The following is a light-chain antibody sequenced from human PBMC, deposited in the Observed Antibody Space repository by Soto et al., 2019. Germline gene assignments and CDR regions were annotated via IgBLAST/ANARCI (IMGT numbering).Light chain of an antibody. J-gene: IGLJ2*01. CDR1: SSDIGSYNF. V-gene: IGLV2-14*01. CDR2: EVR. CDR3: SLYSPSETLLL. Sequence: QSALTQPASVSASPGQSITISCAGTSSDIGSYNFVSWYQQHAGEAPKLVIYEVRNRPSGVSSRFSGSKSGNTASLTISGVLAEDEAHYFCSLYSPSETLLLFGGGTKLTVL.